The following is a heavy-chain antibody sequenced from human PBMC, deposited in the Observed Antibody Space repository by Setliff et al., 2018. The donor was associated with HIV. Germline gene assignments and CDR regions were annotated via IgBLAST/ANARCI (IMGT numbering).Heavy chain of an antibody. D-gene: IGHD6-19*01. CDR2: IYYSGAT. CDR1: GVFITRSNW. J-gene: IGHJ5*02. Sequence: SETLSLTCAVSGVFITRSNWWSWVRQSPGKGLEWIGEIYYSGATNYNPSLKSRATISIDNSKNEFFLLLTSVTAADTAVYYCARPGKQWLVHRNWFDPWGQGTLVTVSS. V-gene: IGHV4-4*02. CDR3: ARPGKQWLVHRNWFDP.